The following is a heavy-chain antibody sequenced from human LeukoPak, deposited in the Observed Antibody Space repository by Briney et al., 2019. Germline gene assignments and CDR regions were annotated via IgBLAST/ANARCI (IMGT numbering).Heavy chain of an antibody. CDR1: GDSISSTSYF. CDR3: ARHKCSGVYCPFDY. D-gene: IGHD2-15*01. J-gene: IGHJ4*02. V-gene: IGHV4-39*01. Sequence: SETLSLTCTVSGDSISSTSYFWGWIRQPPGKGLEWIGTIYYSGTTYYNPSLKSRVTISVDTSKNQFSLKLSSVSASDTAVYYCARHKCSGVYCPFDYWGQGTLVTVSS. CDR2: IYYSGTT.